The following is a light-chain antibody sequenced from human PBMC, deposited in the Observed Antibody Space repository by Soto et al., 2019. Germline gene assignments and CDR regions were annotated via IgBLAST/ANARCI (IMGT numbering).Light chain of an antibody. CDR2: IND. CDR1: RSNIAGNT. Sequence: QSALTQPPSLSGTPGQRVTISCSGSRSNIAGNTVHWYQHLPGTAPKLLIYINDQRPSGVPGRFSASTSGTSASLAISGLQSDDEADYYCATWDDDLNAAVFGGGTQLTVL. J-gene: IGLJ7*01. CDR3: ATWDDDLNAAV. V-gene: IGLV1-44*01.